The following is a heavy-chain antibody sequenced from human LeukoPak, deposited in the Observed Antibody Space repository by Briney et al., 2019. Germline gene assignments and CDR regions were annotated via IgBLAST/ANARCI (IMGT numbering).Heavy chain of an antibody. V-gene: IGHV1-2*02. CDR1: GYTFTGYY. Sequence: ASVKVSCKASGYTFTGYYMHWVRQAPGQGLEWMGWINPNSGGTNYAQKFQGRITMTRDTSISTAYMELSSLRSEDTAVYYCAREAVAGTRSYFYWGQGTLVTVSS. J-gene: IGHJ4*02. CDR3: AREAVAGTRSYFY. D-gene: IGHD6-19*01. CDR2: INPNSGGT.